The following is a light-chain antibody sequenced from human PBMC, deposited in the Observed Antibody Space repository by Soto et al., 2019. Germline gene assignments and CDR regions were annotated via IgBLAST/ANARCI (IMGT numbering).Light chain of an antibody. Sequence: DIQMTQSPSSVSASVGDRVTITCRASQSISSWLAWYQQKPGKAPKLLINKASSLESGVPSRFSGSGSGTEFTLTISSLQPDDFATYYCQHFNSYPWTFGQGTKVDIK. J-gene: IGKJ1*01. CDR1: QSISSW. CDR2: KAS. CDR3: QHFNSYPWT. V-gene: IGKV1-5*03.